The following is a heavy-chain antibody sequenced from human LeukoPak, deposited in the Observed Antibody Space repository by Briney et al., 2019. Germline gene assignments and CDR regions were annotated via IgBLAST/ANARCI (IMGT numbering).Heavy chain of an antibody. J-gene: IGHJ6*03. Sequence: ASVKVSCKASGGTFSSYAISWVRQAPGQGLEWMGGIIPIFGTANYAQKFQGRVTITTDESTSTAYMELSSLRSEDTAVYYCARGGGYDFWSGYYTPGDYYYYMDVWGKGTTVTVSS. CDR2: IIPIFGTA. CDR3: ARGGGYDFWSGYYTPGDYYYYMDV. D-gene: IGHD3-3*01. V-gene: IGHV1-69*05. CDR1: GGTFSSYA.